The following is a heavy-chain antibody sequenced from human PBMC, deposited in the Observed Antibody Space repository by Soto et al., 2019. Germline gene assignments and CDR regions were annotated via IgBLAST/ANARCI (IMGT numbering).Heavy chain of an antibody. Sequence: GGSLRLSCAASGFSFSNVWMTWVRQAPGKGLECLACINPDGSEKYYVDSVKGRFTVSRDNARNSLYVQMNSLRAADTAVYYCARDKITGPFDYWGQGTLVTVSS. D-gene: IGHD2-8*02. CDR1: GFSFSNVW. CDR2: INPDGSEK. V-gene: IGHV3-7*01. CDR3: ARDKITGPFDY. J-gene: IGHJ4*02.